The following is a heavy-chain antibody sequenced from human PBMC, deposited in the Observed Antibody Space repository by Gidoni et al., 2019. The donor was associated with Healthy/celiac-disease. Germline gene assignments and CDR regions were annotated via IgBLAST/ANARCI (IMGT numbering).Heavy chain of an antibody. CDR1: GGSISSSSYY. V-gene: IGHV4-39*01. CDR2: IYYSGST. D-gene: IGHD6-19*01. J-gene: IGHJ4*02. Sequence: QLQLQESGPGLVKPSETLSLTCTVSGGSISSSSYYWGWIRQPPGKGLEWIGSIYYSGSTYYSPSLKSRVTISVDTSKNQFSLKLSSVTAADTAVYYCARTTAVAGDFDYWGQGTLVTVSS. CDR3: ARTTAVAGDFDY.